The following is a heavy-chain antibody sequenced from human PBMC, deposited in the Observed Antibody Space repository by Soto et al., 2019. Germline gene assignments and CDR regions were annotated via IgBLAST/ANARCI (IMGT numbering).Heavy chain of an antibody. V-gene: IGHV1-69*01. Sequence: QVQLVQSGAEVKKPGSSVKVSCKASGGTFSSYAISWVRQAPGQGLEWMGGIIPIFGTANYAQKFKGRVTITADESTSAAYMELSSLRSEDTAVYYCARDRESSSSWYGRFDPWGQGTLVTVSS. CDR1: GGTFSSYA. J-gene: IGHJ5*02. D-gene: IGHD6-13*01. CDR3: ARDRESSSSWYGRFDP. CDR2: IIPIFGTA.